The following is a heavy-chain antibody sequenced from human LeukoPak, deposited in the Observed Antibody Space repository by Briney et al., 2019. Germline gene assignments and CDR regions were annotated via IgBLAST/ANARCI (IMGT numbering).Heavy chain of an antibody. Sequence: GRSLRLSCAASGFTFSSYAMHWVRQAPGKGLEWVAVISYDGSNKYYADSVKGRFTISRDNSKNTLYLQMNSLRAEDTAVYYCARRSWAESVDYWGQGTLVTVSS. V-gene: IGHV3-30*01. CDR1: GFTFSSYA. CDR3: ARRSWAESVDY. J-gene: IGHJ4*02. CDR2: ISYDGSNK. D-gene: IGHD7-27*01.